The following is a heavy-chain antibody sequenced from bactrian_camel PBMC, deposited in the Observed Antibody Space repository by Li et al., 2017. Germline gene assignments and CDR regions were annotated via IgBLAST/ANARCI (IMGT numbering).Heavy chain of an antibody. D-gene: IGHD5*01. CDR3: VRDVLDSLLSPFGY. CDR2: INSGGGT. Sequence: VQLVESGGGSVQAGGSLRLSCAASGYTHSSNCMGWFRQAPGKGLEWVSTINSGGGTYYADSVKGRFTISRDNVKNTLYLQMNSLKPEDTAVYYCVRDVLDSLLSPFGYWGQGTQVTVS. V-gene: IGHV3S40*01. CDR1: GYTHSSNC. J-gene: IGHJ6*01.